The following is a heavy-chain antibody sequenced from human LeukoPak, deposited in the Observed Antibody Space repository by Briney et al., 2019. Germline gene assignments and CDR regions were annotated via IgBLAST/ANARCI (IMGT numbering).Heavy chain of an antibody. CDR2: IYYSGST. J-gene: IGHJ4*02. Sequence: SETLSLTCTVSSGSISSYYWSWIRQPPGKGLERIGYIYYSGSTNYNPSLKSRVTISVDTSKNQFSLKLSSVTAADTAVYYCASVNYDILTGYYFDYWGQGTLVTVSS. D-gene: IGHD3-9*01. CDR1: SGSISSYY. V-gene: IGHV4-59*01. CDR3: ASVNYDILTGYYFDY.